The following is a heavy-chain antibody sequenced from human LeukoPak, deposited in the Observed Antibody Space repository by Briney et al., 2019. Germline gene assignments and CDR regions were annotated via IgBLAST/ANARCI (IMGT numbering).Heavy chain of an antibody. CDR2: INPNSGGT. CDR3: ARVKFWWKYGDLLDY. J-gene: IGHJ4*02. V-gene: IGHV1-2*02. D-gene: IGHD4-17*01. CDR1: GYTFTSYY. Sequence: ASVKVSCKASGYTFTSYYMHWVRQAPGQGLEWMGWINPNSGGTNYAQKFQGRVTMTRDTSISTVYMELSRLRSDDTAVYYCARVKFWWKYGDLLDYWGQGTLVTVSS.